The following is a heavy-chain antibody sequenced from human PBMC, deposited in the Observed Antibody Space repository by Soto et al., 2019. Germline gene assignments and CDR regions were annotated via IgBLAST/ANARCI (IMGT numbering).Heavy chain of an antibody. V-gene: IGHV1-8*01. Sequence: ASVKVSCKASGYTFTSYDINWVRQATGQGLEWMGWMNPNSGNTGYAQKFQGRVTMTRNTSISTAYMELSSLRSEDTAVYYCARGDCISTSCVYYYGMDVWGQGTTVTVSS. CDR2: MNPNSGNT. CDR1: GYTFTSYD. CDR3: ARGDCISTSCVYYYGMDV. D-gene: IGHD2-2*01. J-gene: IGHJ6*02.